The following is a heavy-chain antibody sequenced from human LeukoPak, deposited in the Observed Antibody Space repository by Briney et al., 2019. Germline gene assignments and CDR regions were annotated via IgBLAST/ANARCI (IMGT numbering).Heavy chain of an antibody. CDR1: GFTFSSYW. V-gene: IGHV3-7*01. D-gene: IGHD3-22*01. J-gene: IGHJ3*02. CDR2: IKQDGSEK. Sequence: PGGSLRLSCAASGFTFSSYWMSWVRQAPGKGLEWVANIKQDGSEKYYVDSVKGRFTISRDNAKNSLYLQMNSLRAEDTAVYYCAREILFHYDSSGYYGRNDAFDIWGQGTMVTVSS. CDR3: AREILFHYDSSGYYGRNDAFDI.